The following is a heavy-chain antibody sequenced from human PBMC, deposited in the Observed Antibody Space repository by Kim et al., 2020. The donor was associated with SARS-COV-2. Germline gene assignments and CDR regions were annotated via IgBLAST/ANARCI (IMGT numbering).Heavy chain of an antibody. CDR3: ARHDKISSGYEFPSVFDY. Sequence: SETLSLTCTVSGGSISSSSYYWGWIRQPPGKGLEWIGSIYYSGSTYYNPSLKSRVTISVDTSKNQFSLKLSSVTAADTAVYYCARHDKISSGYEFPSVFDYWGQGTLVTVSS. J-gene: IGHJ4*02. CDR2: IYYSGST. D-gene: IGHD5-12*01. CDR1: GGSISSSSYY. V-gene: IGHV4-39*01.